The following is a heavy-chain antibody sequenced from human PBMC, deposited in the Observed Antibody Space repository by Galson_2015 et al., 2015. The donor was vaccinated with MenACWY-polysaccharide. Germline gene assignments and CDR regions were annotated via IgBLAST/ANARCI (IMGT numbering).Heavy chain of an antibody. CDR3: TKAGAKYCSGSSCYFNWFDP. J-gene: IGHJ5*02. Sequence: ASGFSFSTYWMHWVRHSPGKGLAWVSRINAAGSATGYADSVRGRFTISRDNAKNTLFLEMNSLRAEDTAVYYCTKAGAKYCSGSSCYFNWFDPWGQGTLVTVSS. D-gene: IGHD2-15*01. V-gene: IGHV3-74*01. CDR1: GFSFSTYW. CDR2: INAAGSAT.